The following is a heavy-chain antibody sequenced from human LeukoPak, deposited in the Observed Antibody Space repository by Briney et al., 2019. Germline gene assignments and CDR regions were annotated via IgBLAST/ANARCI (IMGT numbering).Heavy chain of an antibody. J-gene: IGHJ4*02. D-gene: IGHD3-9*01. V-gene: IGHV1-69*06. Sequence: ASVKVSCKASGGTFSSYDISWVRQAPGQGLEWMGGIMPMFGTANYAQKFQGRVTITADKSTSTAYMELSSLRSEDTAVYYCARGVRRYFDWLLDYWGQGTLVTVSS. CDR1: GGTFSSYD. CDR2: IMPMFGTA. CDR3: ARGVRRYFDWLLDY.